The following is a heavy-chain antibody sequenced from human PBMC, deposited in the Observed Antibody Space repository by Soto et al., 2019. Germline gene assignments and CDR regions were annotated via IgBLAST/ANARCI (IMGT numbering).Heavy chain of an antibody. Sequence: GASVKVSCKASGGTFSSYAISWVRQARGQGLEWMGGIIPIFGTANYAQKFQGRVTITADESTSTAYMELSSLRSEDTAVYYCARDKYLGYGSGSYRYYGMDVWGQGTTVTVSS. D-gene: IGHD3-10*01. CDR3: ARDKYLGYGSGSYRYYGMDV. CDR2: IIPIFGTA. J-gene: IGHJ6*02. V-gene: IGHV1-69*13. CDR1: GGTFSSYA.